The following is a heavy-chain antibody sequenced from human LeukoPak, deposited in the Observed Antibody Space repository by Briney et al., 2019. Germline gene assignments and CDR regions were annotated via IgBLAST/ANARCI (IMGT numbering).Heavy chain of an antibody. D-gene: IGHD4-11*01. V-gene: IGHV4-31*03. CDR2: MYYSGTL. CDR3: ARVGADTVPSYFDY. CDR1: GASISSGGYS. Sequence: SETLSLTCTVSGASISSGGYSWSWIRQHPGKGLEWIGYMYYSGTLHSNPSLKTRVTMSIDRSKNQFSLRLSSVTAADTAVYYCARVGADTVPSYFDYWGQGTLVTVSS. J-gene: IGHJ4*02.